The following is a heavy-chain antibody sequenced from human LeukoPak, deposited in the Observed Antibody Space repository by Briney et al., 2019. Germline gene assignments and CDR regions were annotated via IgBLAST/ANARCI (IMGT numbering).Heavy chain of an antibody. V-gene: IGHV1-2*02. CDR2: INPNSGGI. CDR1: GYTFTGYH. Sequence: GASVKVSCKASGYTFTGYHLHWVRQAPGQGLEWMGWINPNSGGIHYAQKFQGRVTLTRDTSIITAFMELSSLRSDDTAVYYCARDPRIQSGWFDPWGQGTLVTVSS. CDR3: ARDPRIQSGWFDP. J-gene: IGHJ5*02.